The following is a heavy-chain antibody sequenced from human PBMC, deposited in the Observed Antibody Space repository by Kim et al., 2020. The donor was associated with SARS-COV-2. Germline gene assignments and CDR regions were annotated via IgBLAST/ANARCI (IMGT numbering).Heavy chain of an antibody. Sequence: SVKGRFTISRDNAKNTLYLQMNSLRAEDTAVYYCARDRENDVFTLHPMFGGWGLGTLVTVSS. V-gene: IGHV3-74*01. J-gene: IGHJ4*02. D-gene: IGHD3-22*01. CDR3: ARDRENDVFTLHPMFGG.